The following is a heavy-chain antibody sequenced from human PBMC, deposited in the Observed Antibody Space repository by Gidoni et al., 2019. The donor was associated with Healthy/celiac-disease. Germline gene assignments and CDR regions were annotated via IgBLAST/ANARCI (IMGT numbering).Heavy chain of an antibody. CDR3: RYYDSSGASGYYYGMDV. J-gene: IGHJ6*02. CDR2: IRSKANGYAT. CDR1: GFTFSGSA. Sequence: EVQLVESGGGLVQPGGSLKLSCAASGFTFSGSAMHWVRQASGKGLEWVGRIRSKANGYATAYAASVKGRFTISRDDSKNTAYLQMNSLKTEDTAVYYCRYYDSSGASGYYYGMDVWGQGTTVTVSS. V-gene: IGHV3-73*02. D-gene: IGHD3-22*01.